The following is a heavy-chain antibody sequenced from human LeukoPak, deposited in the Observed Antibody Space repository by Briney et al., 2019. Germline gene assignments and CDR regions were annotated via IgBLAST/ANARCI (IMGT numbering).Heavy chain of an antibody. CDR3: ARRGKSKNYYDSSGYYTWYFDL. Sequence: SETLSLTCTVSGGSISSSSYYWGWIRQPPGKGPEWIGSTYYSGSTYYNPSLKSRVTVSVDTSKNQFSLKLSSVTAADTAVYYCARRGKSKNYYDSSGYYTWYFDLWGRGTLVTVSS. J-gene: IGHJ2*01. D-gene: IGHD3-22*01. V-gene: IGHV4-39*01. CDR2: TYYSGST. CDR1: GGSISSSSYY.